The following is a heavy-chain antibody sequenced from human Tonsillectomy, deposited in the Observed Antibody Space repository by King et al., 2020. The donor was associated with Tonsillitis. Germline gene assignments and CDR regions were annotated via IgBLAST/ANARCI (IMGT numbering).Heavy chain of an antibody. V-gene: IGHV3-49*03. CDR3: TRVYCGTTICYIGNFDI. Sequence: VQLVESGGGLVQPGRSLRLSCTAHGFTFGDYAMSWFRQAPGKGLEWLGFIRTEAYGVTKELKACGGITEYAAPVKGRFFISRDASQSIAYLQMKCLKTEDTAMYYCTRVYCGTTICYIGNFDIWGQGTLVAVSS. CDR2: IRTEAYGVTKELKACGGIT. D-gene: IGHD2-2*02. CDR1: GFTFGDYA. J-gene: IGHJ3*02.